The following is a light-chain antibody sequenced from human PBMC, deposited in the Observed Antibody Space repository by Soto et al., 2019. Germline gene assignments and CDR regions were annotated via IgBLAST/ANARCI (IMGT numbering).Light chain of an antibody. Sequence: EIVLTQSPDTLSLSPGERATLSCRASQSITSNYLAWYQQKPGQAPRLLIYGASTRATGIPGRFSGSGSGTDFTLTITRLEPEDFAVYHCRQYDTSPRTFGQGTKLEI. CDR1: QSITSNY. CDR2: GAS. V-gene: IGKV3-20*01. J-gene: IGKJ2*01. CDR3: RQYDTSPRT.